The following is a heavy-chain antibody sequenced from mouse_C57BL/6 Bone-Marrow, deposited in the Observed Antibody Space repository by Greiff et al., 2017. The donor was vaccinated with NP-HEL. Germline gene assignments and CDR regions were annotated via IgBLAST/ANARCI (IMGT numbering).Heavy chain of an antibody. V-gene: IGHV14-4*01. D-gene: IGHD1-1*01. CDR1: GFNIKDDY. CDR2: IDPENGDT. J-gene: IGHJ4*01. Sequence: EVQLQQSGAELVRPGASVKLSCTASGFNIKDDYMHWVKQRPEQGLEWIGWIDPENGDTEYASKFQGKATITADTSSNTAYLQLSSLTSEDTAVYYCTTCYYGSSPYYAMDYWGQGTSVTVSS. CDR3: TTCYYGSSPYYAMDY.